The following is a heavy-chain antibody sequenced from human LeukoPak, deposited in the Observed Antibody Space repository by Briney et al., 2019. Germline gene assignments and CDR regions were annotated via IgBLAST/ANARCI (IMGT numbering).Heavy chain of an antibody. J-gene: IGHJ4*02. Sequence: PGGSLRLSCSASGFXFRSYAIHWVRQAPGKGLEYVSAMSSNGGTTYYVDSVKGRFTISRDNSKNTLYLQMSSLRAEDTAVYYCVKDRYSSGWYLDYWGQGTLVTVSS. CDR1: GFXFRSYA. V-gene: IGHV3-64D*09. D-gene: IGHD6-19*01. CDR3: VKDRYSSGWYLDY. CDR2: MSSNGGTT.